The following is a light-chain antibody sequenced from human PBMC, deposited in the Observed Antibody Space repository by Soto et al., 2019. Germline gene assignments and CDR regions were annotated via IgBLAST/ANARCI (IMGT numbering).Light chain of an antibody. CDR3: CSYAGSRYV. J-gene: IGLJ1*01. V-gene: IGLV2-11*01. CDR2: DVT. CDR1: SSDVGGYNY. Sequence: QSALTQPRSVSGSPGQSVTISCTGTSSDVGGYNYVSWYQQHPDKAPKLMIYDVTKRPSGVPVRFSGSKSGNTASLTISGLQAEDEADYYCCSYAGSRYVFGTGTKLTVL.